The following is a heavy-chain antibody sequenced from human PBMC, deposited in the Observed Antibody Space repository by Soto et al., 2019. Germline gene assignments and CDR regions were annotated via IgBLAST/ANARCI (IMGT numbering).Heavy chain of an antibody. Sequence: EVQLLESGGGLVQPGGSLGLSCAASGLTFSNYAVTWVRQAPGKGLEWVSTISGSGGSTYYADSVKGRFTISRDNSKNTLYLQMNSLRAEDTAVYYCAKDQGSSWYEIDYWGQGTLVTVSS. CDR1: GLTFSNYA. CDR3: AKDQGSSWYEIDY. CDR2: ISGSGGST. V-gene: IGHV3-23*01. J-gene: IGHJ4*02. D-gene: IGHD6-13*01.